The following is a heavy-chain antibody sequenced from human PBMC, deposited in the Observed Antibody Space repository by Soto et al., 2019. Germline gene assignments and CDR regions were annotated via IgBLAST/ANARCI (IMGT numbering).Heavy chain of an antibody. V-gene: IGHV3-66*01. J-gene: IGHJ4*02. CDR3: ARGLMLFAFFDY. Sequence: EVQLVESGGGLVQPGGSLRLSFAASGFTVSSNYMSWVRQAPGKGLEWVSLIYSGGSTYYADSVKGRFTISRDNSKHSLYLQMNSPRVEDTAVYYCARGLMLFAFFDYWGQGTLVTVSS. D-gene: IGHD3-10*02. CDR2: IYSGGST. CDR1: GFTVSSNY.